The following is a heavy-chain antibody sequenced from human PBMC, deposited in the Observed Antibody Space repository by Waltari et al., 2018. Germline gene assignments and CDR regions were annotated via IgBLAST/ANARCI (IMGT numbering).Heavy chain of an antibody. CDR1: GFTFSSYA. J-gene: IGHJ6*02. CDR2: ISGSGGST. Sequence: EVQLLESGGGLVQPGGSLRLSCAASGFTFSSYAMSWVRQAPGKGLEWVSAISGSGGSTYYADSVKGRFTISRDNSKNTLYLQMNSLRAEDTAVYYCAKEGVVVVVPAAALYYYYGMDVWGQGTTVTVSS. CDR3: AKEGVVVVVPAAALYYYYGMDV. D-gene: IGHD2-2*01. V-gene: IGHV3-23*01.